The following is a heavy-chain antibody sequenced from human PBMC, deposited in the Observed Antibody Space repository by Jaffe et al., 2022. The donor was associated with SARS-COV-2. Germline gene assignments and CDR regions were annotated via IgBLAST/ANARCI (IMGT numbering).Heavy chain of an antibody. CDR2: ISWNSGSI. J-gene: IGHJ6*02. D-gene: IGHD5-18*01. CDR3: AKGPAMAYEVVGMDV. CDR1: GFTFDDYA. Sequence: EVQLVESGGGLVQPGRSLRLSCAASGFTFDDYAMHWVRQAPGKGLEWVSGISWNSGSIGYADSVKGRFTISRDNAKNSLYLQMNSLRAEDTALYYCAKGPAMAYEVVGMDVWGQGTTVTVSS. V-gene: IGHV3-9*01.